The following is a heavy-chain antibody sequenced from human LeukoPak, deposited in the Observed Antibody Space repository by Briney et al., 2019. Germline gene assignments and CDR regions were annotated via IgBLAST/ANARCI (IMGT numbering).Heavy chain of an antibody. J-gene: IGHJ3*02. CDR2: IYFSGST. Sequence: SETLSLTCTVSGGSISSGDYYWSWIRQPPGKGLEWIGYIYFSGSTYYNPSLKSRVTISVDTSKNQFSLKLSSVTAADTAVYYCARGSSHDAFDIWGQGTMVTVSS. CDR3: ARGSSHDAFDI. V-gene: IGHV4-30-4*08. CDR1: GGSISSGDYY. D-gene: IGHD6-13*01.